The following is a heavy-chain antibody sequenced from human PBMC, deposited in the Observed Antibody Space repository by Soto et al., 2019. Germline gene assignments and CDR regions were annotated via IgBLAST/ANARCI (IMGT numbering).Heavy chain of an antibody. CDR2: ISGSGGST. D-gene: IGHD2-2*01. J-gene: IGHJ5*02. V-gene: IGHV3-23*01. CDR1: GFTFSSYA. Sequence: GGSLRLSCAASGFTFSSYAMSWVRQAPGKGLEWVSAISGSGGSTYYADSVKGRFTISRDNSKNTLYLQMNSLRAEDTAVYYCAKPGYCSSTSCYESSWFDPWGQGTLVTVSS. CDR3: AKPGYCSSTSCYESSWFDP.